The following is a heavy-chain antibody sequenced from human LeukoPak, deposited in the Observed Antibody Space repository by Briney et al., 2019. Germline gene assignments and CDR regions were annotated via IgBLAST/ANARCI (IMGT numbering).Heavy chain of an antibody. CDR3: ARDRFLNSVVAPFDY. CDR1: GFTVSSNY. D-gene: IGHD2-2*01. CDR2: IYSGGST. Sequence: GGSLRLSCAASGFTVSSNYMSWVRQAPGKGLERVSVIYSGGSTYYADSVKGRFTISRDNSKNTLYLQMNSLRAEDTAVYYCARDRFLNSVVAPFDYWGQGTLVTVSS. J-gene: IGHJ4*02. V-gene: IGHV3-66*01.